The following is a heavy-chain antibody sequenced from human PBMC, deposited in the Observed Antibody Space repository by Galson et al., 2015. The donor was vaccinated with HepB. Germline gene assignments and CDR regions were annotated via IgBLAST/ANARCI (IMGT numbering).Heavy chain of an antibody. Sequence: SVKVSCKVSGYTLTELSMHWVRQAPGKGLEWMGGFDPEDGETIYAQKFQGRVTMTEDTSTDTAYMELSSLRSEDTAVYYCATDPWRYSGSPRNPGSEYFQHWGQGTLVTVSS. CDR3: ATDPWRYSGSPRNPGSEYFQH. J-gene: IGHJ1*01. D-gene: IGHD1-26*01. CDR2: FDPEDGET. CDR1: GYTLTELS. V-gene: IGHV1-24*01.